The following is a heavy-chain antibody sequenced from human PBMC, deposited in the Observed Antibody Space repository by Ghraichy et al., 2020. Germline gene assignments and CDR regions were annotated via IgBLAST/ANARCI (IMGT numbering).Heavy chain of an antibody. Sequence: HSCAIAGDSISSNSGAWNWVRQSPSRGLEWLGRTYYRSKYYSDYAVSVTSRISINPDTSKNQFSLQLNSVTPEDTAVYYCARGLYYFDYWGQGTLVTVSS. D-gene: IGHD4/OR15-4a*01. V-gene: IGHV6-1*01. CDR2: TYYRSKYYS. CDR3: ARGLYYFDY. J-gene: IGHJ4*02. CDR1: GDSISSNSGA.